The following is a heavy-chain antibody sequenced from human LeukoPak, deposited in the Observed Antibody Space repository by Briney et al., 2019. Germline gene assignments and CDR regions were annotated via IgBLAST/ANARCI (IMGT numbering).Heavy chain of an antibody. D-gene: IGHD6-19*01. J-gene: IGHJ4*02. CDR1: GFTFSSYS. Sequence: GGSLRLSCAASGFTFSSYSMNWVRQAPGKGLEWVSFISSSSSYIYYADSVKGRFTISRDNAKNSLYLQMNSLRAEDTAVYYCARDPGRGLYFDYWGQGTLLTVSS. V-gene: IGHV3-21*01. CDR2: ISSSSSYI. CDR3: ARDPGRGLYFDY.